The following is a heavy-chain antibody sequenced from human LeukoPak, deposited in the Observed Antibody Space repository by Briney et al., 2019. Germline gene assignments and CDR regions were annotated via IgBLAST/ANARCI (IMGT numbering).Heavy chain of an antibody. CDR3: SRDPGGAYSGYNFLDY. V-gene: IGHV3-49*04. CDR1: GFIVNSNY. CDR2: IRSKAYGETT. J-gene: IGHJ4*02. D-gene: IGHD5-12*01. Sequence: PGGSLRLSCAVSGFIVNSNYMSWVRQAPGKGLEWVGFIRSKAYGETTEYAATVKGRLTISRDDSKSIAYLQMNSLKTEDTAVYYCSRDPGGAYSGYNFLDYWGQGTLGTVSS.